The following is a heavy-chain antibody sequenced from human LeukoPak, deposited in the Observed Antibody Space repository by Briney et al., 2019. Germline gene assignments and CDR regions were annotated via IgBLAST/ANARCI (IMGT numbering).Heavy chain of an antibody. Sequence: SETLSLTCTVSGGSISSGGYYWSGIRQHPGKGLEWIGYIYYSGSTYYNPSLKSRVTISVDTSKSQFSLKLNSVTAADTAVYYCARDARYYGSSGYYAFDIWGQGTMVTVSS. J-gene: IGHJ3*02. CDR1: GGSISSGGYY. CDR3: ARDARYYGSSGYYAFDI. D-gene: IGHD3-22*01. CDR2: IYYSGST. V-gene: IGHV4-61*08.